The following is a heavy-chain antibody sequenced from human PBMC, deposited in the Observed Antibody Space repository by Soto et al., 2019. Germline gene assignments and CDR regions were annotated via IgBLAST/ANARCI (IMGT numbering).Heavy chain of an antibody. CDR2: VSIGGST. J-gene: IGHJ4*02. CDR3: ATRRGAGGHFNY. V-gene: IGHV3-23*01. D-gene: IGHD2-15*01. Sequence: WGSLRLSCASSGFTFSSYAMGWLRHGPGKGLQWVPVVSIGGSTYYADSVRGRFTISRDNSKNTLSLEMNSLTAADTAVYFCATRRGAGGHFNYWGQGALVTVSS. CDR1: GFTFSSYA.